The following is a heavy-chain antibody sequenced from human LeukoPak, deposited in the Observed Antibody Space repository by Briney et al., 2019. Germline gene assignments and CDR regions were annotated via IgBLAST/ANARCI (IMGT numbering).Heavy chain of an antibody. J-gene: IGHJ6*03. CDR2: INYSGST. Sequence: SETLSLTCTVSGGSISSSNYYWGWIRQPPGKGLEWIGSINYSGSTYYNPSLKSRVTISVDTSKNQFSLKLSSVTAADTAVYYCARDRGMVRGVIHSYYYYYYMDVWGKGTTVTISS. CDR1: GGSISSSNYY. CDR3: ARDRGMVRGVIHSYYYYYYMDV. V-gene: IGHV4-39*02. D-gene: IGHD3-10*01.